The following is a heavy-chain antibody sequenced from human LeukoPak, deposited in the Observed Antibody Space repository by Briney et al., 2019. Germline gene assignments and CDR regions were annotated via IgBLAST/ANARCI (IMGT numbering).Heavy chain of an antibody. D-gene: IGHD4-17*01. CDR3: ARAPETPLRGLDAFDI. V-gene: IGHV3-7*03. CDR1: GFTFSSYW. CDR2: IKQDGSEK. J-gene: IGHJ3*02. Sequence: GGSLRLFCAASGFTFSSYWMSWVRQAPGKGLEWVANIKQDGSEKYYVDSVKGRFTISRDDSKNTLYLQMNSLRAEDTAVYYCARAPETPLRGLDAFDIWGQGTMVTVSS.